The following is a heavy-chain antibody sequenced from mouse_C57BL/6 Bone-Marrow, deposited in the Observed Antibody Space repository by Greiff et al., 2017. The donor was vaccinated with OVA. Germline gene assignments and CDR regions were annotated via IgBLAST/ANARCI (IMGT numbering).Heavy chain of an antibody. CDR3: ARFETHAMDY. V-gene: IGHV1-72*01. CDR1: GYTFTSYW. J-gene: IGHJ4*01. CDR2: IDPNSGGT. Sequence: VQLQQPGAELVKPGASVKLSCKASGYTFTSYWMHWVKQRPGRGLERIGRIDPNSGGTKYNEKFKSKATLTVDKPSSTAYMQLSSLTSEDSAVYYCARFETHAMDYWGQGTSVTVSS. D-gene: IGHD3-2*01.